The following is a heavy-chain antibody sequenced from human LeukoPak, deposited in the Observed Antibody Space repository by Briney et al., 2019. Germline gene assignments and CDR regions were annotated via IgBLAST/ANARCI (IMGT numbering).Heavy chain of an antibody. CDR1: GGSISSSSYY. V-gene: IGHV4-39*07. D-gene: IGHD6-13*01. CDR2: IYYSGST. J-gene: IGHJ4*02. Sequence: SETLSLTCSVSGGSISSSSYYWGWIRQPPGKGLEWIGSIYYSGSTNYNPSLKSRVTISVDTSKNQFSLKLSSVTAADTAVYYCARLLAAAHGDYWGQGTLVTVSS. CDR3: ARLLAAAHGDY.